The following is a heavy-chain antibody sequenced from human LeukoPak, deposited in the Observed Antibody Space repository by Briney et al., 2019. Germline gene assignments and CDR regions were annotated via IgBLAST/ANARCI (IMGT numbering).Heavy chain of an antibody. CDR1: GFTFSSYS. V-gene: IGHV3-21*01. CDR3: ARDRAELSVTTKGWYYYGMDV. J-gene: IGHJ6*02. Sequence: GGSLRLSCAASGFTFSSYSMNWVRQAPGKGLEWVSSISSSSSYIYYADSVKGRFTISRDNAKNSLYLQMNSLRAEDTAVYYCARDRAELSVTTKGWYYYGMDVWGQGTTVTVSS. CDR2: ISSSSSYI. D-gene: IGHD4-17*01.